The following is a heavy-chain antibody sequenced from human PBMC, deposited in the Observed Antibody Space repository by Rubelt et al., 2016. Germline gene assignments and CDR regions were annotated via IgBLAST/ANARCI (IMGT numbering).Heavy chain of an antibody. D-gene: IGHD6-19*01. V-gene: IGHV3-74*01. CDR1: YL. J-gene: IGHJ6*02. Sequence: YLMHWVRQAPGKGLVWVSRINSDGSSTSYADSVKGRFTISRDNAKNTLYLQMNSLRAEDTAVYYCAREGSIAVAGTNGYYGMDVWGQGTTVTVSS. CDR3: AREGSIAVAGTNGYYGMDV. CDR2: INSDGSST.